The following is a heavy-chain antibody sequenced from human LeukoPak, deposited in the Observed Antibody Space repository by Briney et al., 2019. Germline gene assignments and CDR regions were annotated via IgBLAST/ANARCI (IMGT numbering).Heavy chain of an antibody. D-gene: IGHD2/OR15-2a*01. V-gene: IGHV5-10-1*01. J-gene: IGHJ4*02. CDR1: GYSFTSYW. CDR3: ARKEYTTSPPGFDL. Sequence: GESLKISCKGSGYSFTSYWISWVRQMPGKGLEWMGRIDPSDSYTNYSPSFQGHATISADKSISTAYLQWSSLKASDTAMYFCARKEYTTSPPGFDLWGQGTVVTVSS. CDR2: IDPSDSYT.